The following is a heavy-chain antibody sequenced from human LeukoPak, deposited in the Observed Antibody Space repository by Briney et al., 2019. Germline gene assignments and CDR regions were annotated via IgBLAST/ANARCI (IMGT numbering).Heavy chain of an antibody. CDR3: AKGHSRAGIITNFDY. CDR2: IRYDGSNK. CDR1: GFTFSSYG. J-gene: IGHJ4*02. D-gene: IGHD1-14*01. V-gene: IGHV3-30*02. Sequence: GGSLRLSCAASGFTFSSYGMHWVRQAPGKGLEWVAFIRYDGSNKYYADSVKGRFTISRDNSKNTLYLQMNSLRAEDTALYYCAKGHSRAGIITNFDYWGQGTLVTVSS.